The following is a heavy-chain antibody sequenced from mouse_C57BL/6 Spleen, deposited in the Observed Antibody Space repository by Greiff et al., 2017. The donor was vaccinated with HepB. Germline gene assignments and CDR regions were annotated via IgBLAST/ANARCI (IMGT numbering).Heavy chain of an antibody. Sequence: EVHLVESEGGLVQPGSSMKLSCTASGFTFSDYYMAWVRQVPEKGLEWVANINYDGSSTYYLDSLKSRFIISRDNAKNILYLQMSSLKSEDTATYYCARDSYGNYGEGAMDYWGQGTSVTVSS. D-gene: IGHD2-1*01. CDR3: ARDSYGNYGEGAMDY. CDR2: INYDGSST. J-gene: IGHJ4*01. V-gene: IGHV5-16*01. CDR1: GFTFSDYY.